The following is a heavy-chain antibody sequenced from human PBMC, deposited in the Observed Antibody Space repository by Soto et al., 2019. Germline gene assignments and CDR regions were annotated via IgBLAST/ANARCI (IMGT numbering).Heavy chain of an antibody. CDR3: AREKGSSEGYYYYYMDV. Sequence: QVQLVQSGAEVKKPGSSVKVSCKASGGTFSSYTISWVRQAPGQGLEWMGRIIPILGIANYAQKFQGRVTITADKSTSTAYMELSSLRSEGTAVYYCAREKGSSEGYYYYYMDVWGKGTTVTVSS. CDR2: IIPILGIA. D-gene: IGHD6-6*01. CDR1: GGTFSSYT. J-gene: IGHJ6*03. V-gene: IGHV1-69*08.